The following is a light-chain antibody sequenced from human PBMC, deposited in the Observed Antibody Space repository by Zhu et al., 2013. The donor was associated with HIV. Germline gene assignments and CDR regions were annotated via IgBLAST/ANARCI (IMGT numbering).Light chain of an antibody. CDR2: DAS. CDR1: QGINSA. J-gene: IGKJ2*02. V-gene: IGKV1-13*02. Sequence: AIQLTQSPSSLSASVGDRVTITCRASQGINSALAWYQQKPGKAPKLLIYDASSLESGVPSRFSGSGSGTDFTLTISSLQPEDFGTYYCLQSNSYPRTFGQGTRLEIK. CDR3: LQSNSYPRT.